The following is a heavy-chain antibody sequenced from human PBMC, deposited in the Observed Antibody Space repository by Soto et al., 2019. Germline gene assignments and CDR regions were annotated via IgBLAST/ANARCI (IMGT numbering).Heavy chain of an antibody. V-gene: IGHV3-53*02. J-gene: IGHJ4*01. CDR2: INSGGRI. CDR3: ARAPFDNNSEDY. CDR1: EFTVSSNY. D-gene: IGHD1-20*01. Sequence: EVQLVETGGGLIQPGGSLRLSCAVSEFTVSSNYMTWVRQAPGKGLEWVSVINSGGRIYYADSVKGRFTISRDNSKNTLYLQMNSLRAEDTAMYFCARAPFDNNSEDYWGHGTLVTVSS.